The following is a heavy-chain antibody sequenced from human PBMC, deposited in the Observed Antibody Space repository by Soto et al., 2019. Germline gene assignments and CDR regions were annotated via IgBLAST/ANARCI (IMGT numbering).Heavy chain of an antibody. CDR1: GYTFTSYA. CDR2: INAGNGNT. Sequence: ASVKVSCKASGYTFTSYAMHWVRQAPGQRLEWMGWINAGNGNTKYSQKFQGRVTITRDTSASTAYMELSSLRSEDTAVYYCAREDAEWLLYREAHFDYWGQGTLVTSPQ. CDR3: AREDAEWLLYREAHFDY. J-gene: IGHJ4*02. D-gene: IGHD3-3*01. V-gene: IGHV1-3*01.